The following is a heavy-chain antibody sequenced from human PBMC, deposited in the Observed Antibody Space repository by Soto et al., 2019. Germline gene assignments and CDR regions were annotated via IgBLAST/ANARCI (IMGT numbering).Heavy chain of an antibody. Sequence: SETLSLTCTVSGGSISSSSYYWGWIRQPPGKGLEWIGSIYYSGSTYYNPSLKSRVTISVDTSKNQFSLKLSSVTAADTAVYYCARGLPSSGWSLWGQGTLVTVSS. CDR2: IYYSGST. V-gene: IGHV4-39*01. J-gene: IGHJ4*02. CDR3: ARGLPSSGWSL. CDR1: GGSISSSSYY. D-gene: IGHD6-19*01.